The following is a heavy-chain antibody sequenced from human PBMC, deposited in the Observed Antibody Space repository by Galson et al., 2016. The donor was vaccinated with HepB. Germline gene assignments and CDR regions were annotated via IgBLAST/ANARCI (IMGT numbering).Heavy chain of an antibody. Sequence: SETLSLTCIVSGGSAXXXSYXXXWXXXSPXXXLGXXXYXXXSGXXXYNPPLKRRVTXPVDTSKNXFSRKLRSXTAADPAVYYCARSRGVIFDYWGXGNLXXVSS. CDR1: GGSAXXXSYX. CDR3: ARSRGVIFDY. V-gene: IGHV4-61*01. J-gene: IGHJ4*02. CDR2: XXXSGXX. D-gene: IGHD3-10*01.